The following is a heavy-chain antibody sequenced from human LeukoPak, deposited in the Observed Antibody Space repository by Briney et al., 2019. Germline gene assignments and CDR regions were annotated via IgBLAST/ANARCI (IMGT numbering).Heavy chain of an antibody. CDR2: IYFSGST. CDR3: ARQPLITMVRGVPKTTAFDI. Sequence: SETLSLTCILSGGSISSSRYYWGWIRQPPGKGLEWIGSIYFSGSTYYNPSLKSRFTISLATSKNRFSLKLSSVTAADTAVYYCARQPLITMVRGVPKTTAFDIWGQGTMVTVSS. D-gene: IGHD3-10*01. J-gene: IGHJ3*02. CDR1: GGSISSSRYY. V-gene: IGHV4-39*01.